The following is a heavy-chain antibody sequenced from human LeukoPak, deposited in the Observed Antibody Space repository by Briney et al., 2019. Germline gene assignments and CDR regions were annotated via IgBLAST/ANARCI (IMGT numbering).Heavy chain of an antibody. CDR3: TKVRLSNLYYYYGMDV. CDR1: GFTFSSYA. CDR2: IGSSGDTT. Sequence: GGSLRLSCAASGFTFSSYAMSWVRQAPGKGLEWVSSIGSSGDTTYYAGSVKGRFTISRDNSRNTLYLQMNSLRVADTAVYFCTKVRLSNLYYYYGMDVWGQGTTVTVSS. V-gene: IGHV3-23*01. J-gene: IGHJ6*02. D-gene: IGHD2-21*02.